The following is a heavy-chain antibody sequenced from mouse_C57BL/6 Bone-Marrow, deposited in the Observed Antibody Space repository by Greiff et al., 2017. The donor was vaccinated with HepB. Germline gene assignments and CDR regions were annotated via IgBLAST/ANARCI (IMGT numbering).Heavy chain of an antibody. J-gene: IGHJ1*03. V-gene: IGHV1-76*01. CDR2: IYPGSGNT. Sequence: VQLQESGAELVRPGAAGKLACKASGYTFKDYYINGGKQRPGQGLEWIARIYPGSGNTYYNEKFKGKATLTAEKSSSTAYMQLSSLTSEDSAVYFCARDRYGNYFYWYFDVWGTGTTVTVSS. CDR1: GYTFKDYY. CDR3: ARDRYGNYFYWYFDV. D-gene: IGHD2-10*02.